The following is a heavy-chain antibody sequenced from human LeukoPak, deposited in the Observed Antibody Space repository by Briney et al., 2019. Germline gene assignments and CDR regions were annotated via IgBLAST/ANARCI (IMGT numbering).Heavy chain of an antibody. CDR3: ARQVARSLICLRLVSLDSFDI. J-gene: IGHJ3*02. D-gene: IGHD5-12*01. V-gene: IGHV4-39*07. CDR1: RGSIGSSSYF. CDR2: FSYRGGA. Sequence: SDTLSLTPTPSRGSIGSSSYFWGWIRQPSEKGLERIGRFSYRGGAYNNPSLASRVTISRDTSTSQFSLKLRSVTAADTAVYYCARQVARSLICLRLVSLDSFDIWGQGTTVTVSS.